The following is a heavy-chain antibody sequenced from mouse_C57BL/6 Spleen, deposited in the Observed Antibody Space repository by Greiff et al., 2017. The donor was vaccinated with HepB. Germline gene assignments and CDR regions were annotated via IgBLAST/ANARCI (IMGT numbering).Heavy chain of an antibody. D-gene: IGHD1-1*01. CDR2: IDPSDSYT. CDR3: ARWDYYYGSKGY. V-gene: IGHV1-50*01. CDR1: GYTFTSYW. Sequence: VKLQQPGAELVKPGASVKLSCKASGYTFTSYWMQWVKQRPGQGLEWIGEIDPSDSYTNYNQKFKGKATLTVDTSSSTAYMQLSSLTSEDSAVYYCARWDYYYGSKGYWGQGTTLTVSS. J-gene: IGHJ2*01.